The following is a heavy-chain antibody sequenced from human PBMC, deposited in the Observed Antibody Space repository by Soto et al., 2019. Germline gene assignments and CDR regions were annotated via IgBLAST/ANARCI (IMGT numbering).Heavy chain of an antibody. CDR3: ARDGGRHSGGIDY. Sequence: QVQLVQSGAEVKKPGSSVKFSCKASGGTFSSYSINWVRQAPGQGLEWMEEIIPIFGTANYAQKFQGRVTITADESTSTAYMELSSLSSEDTAVYYCARDGGRHSGGIDYWGQGTLVTVSS. D-gene: IGHD1-26*01. CDR1: GGTFSSYS. CDR2: IIPIFGTA. V-gene: IGHV1-69*01. J-gene: IGHJ4*02.